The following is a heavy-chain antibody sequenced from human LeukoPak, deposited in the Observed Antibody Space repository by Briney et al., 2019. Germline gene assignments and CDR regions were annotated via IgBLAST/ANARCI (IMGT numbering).Heavy chain of an antibody. CDR3: ARGAEEYWYRH. CDR2: ISYDGSNK. CDR1: GFTFSSYA. D-gene: IGHD3-16*01. J-gene: IGHJ5*02. Sequence: PGGSLRLSCAASGFTFSSYAMHWVRQAPGKGLEWVAVISYDGSNKYYADSVKGRFTISRDNSKNTLYLQMNSLRAEDTAVYYCARGAEEYWYRHWGQGTLVTVSS. V-gene: IGHV3-30-3*01.